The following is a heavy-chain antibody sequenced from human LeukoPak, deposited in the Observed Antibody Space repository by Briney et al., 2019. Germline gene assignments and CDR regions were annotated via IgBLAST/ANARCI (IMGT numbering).Heavy chain of an antibody. CDR1: GYSLTNYW. J-gene: IGHJ2*01. CDR2: IYPGDSDT. Sequence: GESLKISCKGSGYSLTNYWIGWVRQMPGQGLEWIGLIYPGDSDTRYSPSFQGQVTISADKSISTAYLQWSSLKASDTAMYYCARLPAVTMVRGVEWYFDLWGRGTLVTVSS. D-gene: IGHD3-10*01. V-gene: IGHV5-51*01. CDR3: ARLPAVTMVRGVEWYFDL.